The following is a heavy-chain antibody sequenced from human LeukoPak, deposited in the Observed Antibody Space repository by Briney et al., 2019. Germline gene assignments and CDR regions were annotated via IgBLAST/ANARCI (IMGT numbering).Heavy chain of an antibody. V-gene: IGHV5-51*01. Sequence: GESLKISYKGSGYSFTSYWIGWVRQMPGKGLEWMGIIYPGDSDTRYSPSFQGQVTISADKSISTAYPQWSSLKASDTAMYYCARFIAVAGYYFDYWGQGTLVTVSS. J-gene: IGHJ4*02. D-gene: IGHD6-19*01. CDR1: GYSFTSYW. CDR2: IYPGDSDT. CDR3: ARFIAVAGYYFDY.